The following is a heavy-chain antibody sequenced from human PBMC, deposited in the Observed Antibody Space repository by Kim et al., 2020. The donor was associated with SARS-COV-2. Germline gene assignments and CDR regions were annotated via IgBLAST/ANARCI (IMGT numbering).Heavy chain of an antibody. V-gene: IGHV3-64*01. CDR3: PRDSAITIFGVVIINYYYGMDG. J-gene: IGHJ6*02. CDR2: ISSNGGST. D-gene: IGHD3-3*01. CDR1: GFTFSSYA. Sequence: GGSLRLSCAASGFTFSSYAMHWVRQAPGKGLEYVSAISSNGGSTYYANSVKGRFTISRDNSKNTLYLQMGSLRAEDMAVYYCPRDSAITIFGVVIINYYYGMDGWGQGTTVTVSS.